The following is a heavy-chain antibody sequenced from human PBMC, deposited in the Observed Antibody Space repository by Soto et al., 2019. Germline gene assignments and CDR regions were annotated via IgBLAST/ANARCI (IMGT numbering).Heavy chain of an antibody. CDR1: GFTFSSYA. CDR3: ARDRVVPAAIYYYGMDV. Sequence: GGSLRLSCAASGFTFSSYAMSWVRQAPGKGLEWLATIKMDASEKKYVDSVKGRFTMSRDNAKNSLYLQMNSLRAEDTAVYYCARDRVVPAAIYYYGMDVWGQGTTVTVSS. V-gene: IGHV3-7*01. D-gene: IGHD2-2*01. J-gene: IGHJ6*02. CDR2: IKMDASEK.